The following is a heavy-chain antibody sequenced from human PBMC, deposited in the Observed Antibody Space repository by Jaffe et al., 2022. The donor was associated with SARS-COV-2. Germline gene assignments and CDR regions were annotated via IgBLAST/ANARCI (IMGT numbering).Heavy chain of an antibody. CDR2: IGHDGTST. D-gene: IGHD3-22*01. CDR1: GFPFSTWG. CDR3: ARDLNFGYVDY. J-gene: IGHJ4*02. Sequence: QVQLVESGGGVVQPGRSLRLSCAASGFPFSTWGMHWVRQAPGKGLEWIGVIGHDGTSTTYVDSVKGRFTISRDNSKNTLYLQMNSLRAEDTAVYYCARDLNFGYVDYWGQGALVTVSS. V-gene: IGHV3-33*01.